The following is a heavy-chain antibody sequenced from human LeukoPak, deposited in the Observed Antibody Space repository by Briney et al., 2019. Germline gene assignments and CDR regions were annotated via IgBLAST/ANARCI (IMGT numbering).Heavy chain of an antibody. V-gene: IGHV4-59*01. D-gene: IGHD3-3*01. CDR3: ARDLSGRDFWSGYYSDAFDI. CDR1: GGSISSYY. CDR2: IYYSGST. Sequence: SETLSLTCTVSGGSISSYYWSWIRQPPGKGLEWIGYIYYSGSTNYNPSLKSRVTISVDTSKNQFSLKLSSVTAADTAVYYCARDLSGRDFWSGYYSDAFDIWGQGTMVTVSS. J-gene: IGHJ3*02.